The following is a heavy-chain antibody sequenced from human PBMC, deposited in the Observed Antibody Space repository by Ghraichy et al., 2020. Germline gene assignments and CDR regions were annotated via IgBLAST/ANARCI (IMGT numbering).Heavy chain of an antibody. CDR3: ARADDSSGYYLGPPEY. J-gene: IGHJ4*02. CDR2: IYHSGST. D-gene: IGHD3-22*01. V-gene: IGHV4-30-2*01. Sequence: SETLSLTCAVSGGSISSGGYSWSWIRQPPGKGLEWIGYIYHSGSTYYNPSLKSRVTISVDRSKNQFSLKLSSVTAADTAVYYCARADDSSGYYLGPPEYWGQGTLVTVSS. CDR1: GGSISSGGYS.